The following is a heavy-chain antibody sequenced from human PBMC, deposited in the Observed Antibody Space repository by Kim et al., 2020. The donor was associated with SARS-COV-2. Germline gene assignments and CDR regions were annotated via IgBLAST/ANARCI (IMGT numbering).Heavy chain of an antibody. V-gene: IGHV1-69*13. Sequence: SVKVSCKASGGTFSSYAISWVRQAPGQGLEWMGGIIPIFGTANYAQKFQGRVTITADESTSTAYMELSSLRSEDTAVYYCARGGSETQQLWLRAYYYYGMDVWGQGTTVTVSS. CDR3: ARGGSETQQLWLRAYYYYGMDV. CDR1: GGTFSSYA. D-gene: IGHD5-18*01. J-gene: IGHJ6*02. CDR2: IIPIFGTA.